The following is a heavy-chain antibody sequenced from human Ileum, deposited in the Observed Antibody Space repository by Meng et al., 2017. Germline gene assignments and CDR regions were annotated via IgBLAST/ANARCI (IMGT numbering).Heavy chain of an antibody. CDR1: GFSLRTTGVG. Sequence: QINLKESGTELVKPTQTLTLTCTVSGFSLRTTGVGVGWIRQSPGEALEWLAVIYWSDEKRYSPTLKSRLTITKDTSKNQVVLTLTNMDPVDTATYYCAHRRGMSATGGVFDPCGQGILVTVSS. CDR2: IYWSDEK. D-gene: IGHD1-1*01. J-gene: IGHJ5*02. CDR3: AHRRGMSATGGVFDP. V-gene: IGHV2-5*01.